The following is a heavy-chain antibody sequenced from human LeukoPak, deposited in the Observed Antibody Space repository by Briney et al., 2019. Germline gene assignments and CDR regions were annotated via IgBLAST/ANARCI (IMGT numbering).Heavy chain of an antibody. CDR3: ARFRVGAPRRYFDY. J-gene: IGHJ4*02. Sequence: SETLSLTCAVYGGSFSGSYWSWIRQPPGKGLEWIGEINHSGSTNYNPSLKSRVTISVDTSKNQFSLKLSSVTAADTAVYYCARFRVGAPRRYFDYWGQGTLVTVSS. CDR1: GGSFSGSY. V-gene: IGHV4-34*01. CDR2: INHSGST. D-gene: IGHD1-26*01.